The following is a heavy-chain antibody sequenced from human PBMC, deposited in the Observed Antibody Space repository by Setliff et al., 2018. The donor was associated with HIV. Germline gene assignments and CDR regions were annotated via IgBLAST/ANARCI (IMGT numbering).Heavy chain of an antibody. J-gene: IGHJ6*03. CDR2: LIPILGIA. CDR1: GGAFSGYA. V-gene: IGHV1-69*10. Sequence: GASVKVSCKASGGAFSGYALSWVRQAPGQGLEWMGGLIPILGIAQYAQKFHGRVTISADTSTTTAYMELSSLKSEDTAVYYCASAYDYYMDVWGKGTTVTVSS. CDR3: ASAYDYYMDV.